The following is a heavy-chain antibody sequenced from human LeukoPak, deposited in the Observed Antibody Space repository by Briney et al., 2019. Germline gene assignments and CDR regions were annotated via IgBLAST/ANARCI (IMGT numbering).Heavy chain of an antibody. J-gene: IGHJ4*02. CDR2: IYSGGST. V-gene: IGHV3-53*01. CDR1: GFTVSSNY. Sequence: GGSLRLSCAASGFTVSSNYMSCVRQAPGKGLEWVSVIYSGGSTYYADSVKGRFTISRDNSKNTLYLQMNSLRAEDTAVYYCAIDRIHYFDYWGQGTLVTVSS. D-gene: IGHD5-18*01. CDR3: AIDRIHYFDY.